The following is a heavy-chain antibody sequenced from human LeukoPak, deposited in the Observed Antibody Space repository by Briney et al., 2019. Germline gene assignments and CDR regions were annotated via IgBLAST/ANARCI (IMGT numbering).Heavy chain of an antibody. V-gene: IGHV1-46*01. CDR2: INPSGGST. Sequence: GASVKVSCKASGYTFTSYYMHWGRQAPGQGLEWMGVINPSGGSTSYAQKFQGRGTMTRDTSTSTVYMELSSLRSEDTAVYYCARDFGSLAHFYGDLVSWFDPWGQGTLVTVSS. D-gene: IGHD4-17*01. CDR3: ARDFGSLAHFYGDLVSWFDP. CDR1: GYTFTSYY. J-gene: IGHJ5*02.